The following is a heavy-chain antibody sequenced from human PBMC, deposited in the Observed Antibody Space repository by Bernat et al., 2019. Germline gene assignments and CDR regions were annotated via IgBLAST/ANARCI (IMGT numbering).Heavy chain of an antibody. V-gene: IGHV4-34*01. CDR1: GGSFSGYY. Sequence: QVQLQQWGAGLLKPSETLSLTCAVYGGSFSGYYWSWIRQPPGKGLEWIGEINHSGNTNYNPSLKSRVTISVDTSKNQFSLKLSSVTAADTAVYYCAIRYFDWLLRRADAFDIWGQGTMVTVSS. J-gene: IGHJ3*02. CDR2: INHSGNT. D-gene: IGHD3-9*01. CDR3: AIRYFDWLLRRADAFDI.